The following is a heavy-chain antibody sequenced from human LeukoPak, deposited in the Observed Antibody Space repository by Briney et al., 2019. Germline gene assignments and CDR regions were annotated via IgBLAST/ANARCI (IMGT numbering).Heavy chain of an antibody. V-gene: IGHV4-39*01. J-gene: IGHJ4*02. D-gene: IGHD3-10*01. CDR3: AGLLHYGSGSYYFDY. CDR1: GGSISSSSYY. Sequence: NPSETLSLTCTVSGGSISSSSYYWGWIRQPPGKELEWIGSIYYSGSTYYNPSLKSRVTISVDTSKNQFYLKLSSVTAADTAVYYCAGLLHYGSGSYYFDYWGQGTLVTVSS. CDR2: IYYSGST.